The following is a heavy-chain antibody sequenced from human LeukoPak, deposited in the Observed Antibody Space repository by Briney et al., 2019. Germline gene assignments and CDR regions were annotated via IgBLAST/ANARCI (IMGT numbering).Heavy chain of an antibody. CDR2: ISPDGSDT. Sequence: GESLKISCKGSGYSFTNYWIGWVRQMPGKGLEWMGIISPDGSDTRYSPSFQGQVTISADKSSTTAYLQWSSLKASDTAMYYCARLTSRWSFDYWGQGTLVTVSS. CDR1: GYSFTNYW. CDR3: ARLTSRWSFDY. D-gene: IGHD6-13*01. J-gene: IGHJ4*02. V-gene: IGHV5-51*01.